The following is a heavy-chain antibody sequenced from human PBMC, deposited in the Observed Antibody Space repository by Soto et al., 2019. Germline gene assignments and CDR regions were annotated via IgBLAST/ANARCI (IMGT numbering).Heavy chain of an antibody. V-gene: IGHV3-21*01. CDR2: ISSNRSYK. CDR1: GLTFSNYS. Sequence: GGSLRLSCAASGLTFSNYSMNWIRPAPERGLEWVASISSNRSYKYYADSVKGRFTISRDNAKHTLYLQMNSLRAEDTAVFYCAKDRYLDHDSWVYLFDNGGQGTLVTV. CDR3: AKDRYLDHDSWVYLFDN. D-gene: IGHD3-22*01. J-gene: IGHJ4*02.